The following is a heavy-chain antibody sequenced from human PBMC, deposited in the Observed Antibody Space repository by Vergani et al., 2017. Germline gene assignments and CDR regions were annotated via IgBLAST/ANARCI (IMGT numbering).Heavy chain of an antibody. D-gene: IGHD6-13*01. Sequence: EVQLLESGGGLVQPGGSLRLSCAASGFTFSSYAMSWVRQAPGKGLEWVSAISGSGGSTYYANSVKGRFTIARDNSKNTLYLQMNSLRAEDTAVYYCAKDGSSWYSPVRPYNWFDPWGQGTLVTVSS. CDR3: AKDGSSWYSPVRPYNWFDP. J-gene: IGHJ5*02. CDR2: ISGSGGST. V-gene: IGHV3-23*01. CDR1: GFTFSSYA.